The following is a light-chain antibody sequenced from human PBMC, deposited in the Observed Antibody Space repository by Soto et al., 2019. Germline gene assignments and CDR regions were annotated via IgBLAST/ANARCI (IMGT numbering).Light chain of an antibody. Sequence: QSALTQPASVSGSPGQSITISCTGTSSDVGGYNYVSWYQQHPGKAPKLMIYDVTNRPSGVSDRFSGSNSGNTASLSISGLQAEDEADYYCSSYTSSSINWLFGGGTKLTVL. V-gene: IGLV2-14*03. CDR2: DVT. J-gene: IGLJ3*02. CDR1: SSDVGGYNY. CDR3: SSYTSSSINWL.